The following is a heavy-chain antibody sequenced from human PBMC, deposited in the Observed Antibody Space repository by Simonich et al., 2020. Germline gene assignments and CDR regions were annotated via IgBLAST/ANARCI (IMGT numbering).Heavy chain of an antibody. CDR1: GFTFSSYA. J-gene: IGHJ5*02. Sequence: EVQLLESGGGLVQPGGSLRLSCAASGFTFSSYAMSWVRQAPGKGVGWVSAISGSGGSTYYADSGKGRFTISRENSKNTLYLQMNSLRAEDTAVYYCAKDSSLVGATDWFDPWGQGTLVTVSS. CDR2: ISGSGGST. CDR3: AKDSSLVGATDWFDP. D-gene: IGHD1-26*01. V-gene: IGHV3-23*01.